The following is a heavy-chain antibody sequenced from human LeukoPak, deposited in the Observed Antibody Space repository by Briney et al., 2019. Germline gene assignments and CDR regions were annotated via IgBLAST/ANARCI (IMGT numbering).Heavy chain of an antibody. Sequence: PRGSLRLSCAASGFTFSSYAMHWVRQAPGKGLEWVAVISYDGSNKYYADSVKGRFTISRDNSKNTLYLQMNSLRAEDTAVYYCARVKDCSSTSCYNFDYWGQGTLVTVSS. CDR2: ISYDGSNK. CDR1: GFTFSSYA. CDR3: ARVKDCSSTSCYNFDY. D-gene: IGHD2-2*01. J-gene: IGHJ4*02. V-gene: IGHV3-30*04.